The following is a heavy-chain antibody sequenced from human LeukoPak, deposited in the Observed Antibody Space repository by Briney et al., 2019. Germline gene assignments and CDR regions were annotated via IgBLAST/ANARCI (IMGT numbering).Heavy chain of an antibody. J-gene: IGHJ4*02. D-gene: IGHD6-13*01. CDR3: AKERVAAADHFDY. CDR2: IRYDGSNK. V-gene: IGHV3-30*02. CDR1: GFTFSSYG. Sequence: GGSLRLSCAASGFTFSSYGMHWVRQAPGKGLEWVAFIRYDGSNKYYADSVKGRFTMSRDNSKNTLYLQMNSLRAEDTAVYYCAKERVAAADHFDYWGQGTLVTVSS.